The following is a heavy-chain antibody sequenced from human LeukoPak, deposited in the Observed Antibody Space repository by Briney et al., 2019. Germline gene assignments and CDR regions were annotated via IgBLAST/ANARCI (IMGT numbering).Heavy chain of an antibody. Sequence: SETLSLTCTVSGGSISSYYWSWIRQPPGKGLEWIGYIYYSGSTNYNPSLKSRVTISVDTSKNQFSPKLSSVTAADTAVYYCARAKHRYAVPGIWFDPWGQGTLVTVSS. CDR1: GGSISSYY. V-gene: IGHV4-59*01. CDR3: ARAKHRYAVPGIWFDP. D-gene: IGHD6-19*01. CDR2: IYYSGST. J-gene: IGHJ5*02.